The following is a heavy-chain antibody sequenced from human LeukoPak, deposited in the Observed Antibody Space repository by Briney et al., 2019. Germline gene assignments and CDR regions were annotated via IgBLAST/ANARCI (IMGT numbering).Heavy chain of an antibody. V-gene: IGHV1-69*01. CDR3: ARDPILGYCSGGSCYSSFN. Sequence: ASVKVSCKASGGTFSSYAISWVRQAPGQGLEWMGGIIPIFGTANYAQKFQGRVTITADESTSTAYMELSSLRSEDTAVYYCARDPILGYCSGGSCYSSFNWGQGTLVTVSS. CDR2: IIPIFGTA. CDR1: GGTFSSYA. J-gene: IGHJ4*02. D-gene: IGHD2-15*01.